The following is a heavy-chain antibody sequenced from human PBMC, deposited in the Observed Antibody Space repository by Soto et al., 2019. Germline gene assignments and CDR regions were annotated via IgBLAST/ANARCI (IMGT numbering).Heavy chain of an antibody. CDR2: IYDNGNT. Sequence: SETLSLTSTVFRVKIITYYWSWIRQPPGKGLECIGYIYDNGNTNYNPSLKSRVTIAVDTSKNQFTLNLNSVTAADTAVYYCARHAARSYDYWAQGTLVTVSS. D-gene: IGHD6-13*01. V-gene: IGHV4-59*08. J-gene: IGHJ4*02. CDR1: RVKIITYY. CDR3: ARHAARSYDY.